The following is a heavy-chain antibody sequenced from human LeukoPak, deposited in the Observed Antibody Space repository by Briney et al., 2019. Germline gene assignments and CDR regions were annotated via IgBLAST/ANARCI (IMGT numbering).Heavy chain of an antibody. D-gene: IGHD6-13*01. CDR1: VGSFSGYY. CDR2: INHSGST. V-gene: IGHV4-34*01. J-gene: IGHJ5*02. Sequence: KPSETLSLTCAVYVGSFSGYYWSWIRQPPGKGLECIGEINHSGSTNYNPSLKSRVTISVDTSKNQFSLKLSSVTAADTAVYYCARGSVGQQQLDWFDPWGQGTLVTVSS. CDR3: ARGSVGQQQLDWFDP.